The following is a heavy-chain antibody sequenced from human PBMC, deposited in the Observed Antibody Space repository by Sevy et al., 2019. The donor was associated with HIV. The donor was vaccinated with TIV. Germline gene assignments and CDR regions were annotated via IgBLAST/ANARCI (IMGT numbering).Heavy chain of an antibody. D-gene: IGHD2-21*02. CDR3: ARGGGYCGGDCYSIDY. V-gene: IGHV3-30*10. Sequence: GGSLRLSCAASGFIFNDYAMHWVRQAPGKGLEWVAVISDDGNNKYYTDSVEGRFTISRDNSKDTLFLQMNSLTPEDTAVYYCARGGGYCGGDCYSIDYWGQGALVTVSS. J-gene: IGHJ4*02. CDR2: ISDDGNNK. CDR1: GFIFNDYA.